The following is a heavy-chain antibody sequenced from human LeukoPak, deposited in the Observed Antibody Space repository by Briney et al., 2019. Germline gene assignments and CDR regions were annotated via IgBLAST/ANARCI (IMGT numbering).Heavy chain of an antibody. J-gene: IGHJ4*02. Sequence: PGGSLRLSCAASGFTFSSYGMHWVRQAPGKGLEWVAVISYDGSNKYYADSVKGRFTISRDNSKNTLYLQMNSLRAEDTAVYYCALNSSWYGGFFDYWGQGTLVTVSS. CDR1: GFTFSSYG. CDR2: ISYDGSNK. CDR3: ALNSSWYGGFFDY. D-gene: IGHD6-13*01. V-gene: IGHV3-30*03.